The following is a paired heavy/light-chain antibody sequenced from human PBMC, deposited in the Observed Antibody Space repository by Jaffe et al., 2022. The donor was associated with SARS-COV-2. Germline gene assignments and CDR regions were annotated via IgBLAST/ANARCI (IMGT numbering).Heavy chain of an antibody. V-gene: IGHV4-4*02. CDR3: TRDLYTPPDV. D-gene: IGHD2-2*02. J-gene: IGHJ6*02. CDR2: VYHNGDT. CDR1: GASVSSSNW. Sequence: QVLLQESGPGLVKPSDTLSLTCAVSGASVSSSNWWSWVRQPPGKGLEWIGEVYHNGDTNYNPSLKNRVTISVDKSKNHFSLKLRSVTAADTAVYYCTRDLYTPPDVWGQGTTVIVSS.
Light chain of an antibody. J-gene: IGKJ2*01. CDR1: QSLVYNDGSTY. V-gene: IGKV2-30*01. CDR2: KVF. CDR3: MQALHWPYT. Sequence: DVVMTQSPLSLPVTLGQPASISCSSSQSLVYNDGSTYLNWFHQRPGQSPRRLIYKVFNRDSGVPDRFSGSGSRTDFTLKISRVEAEDVGIYYCMQALHWPYTFGPGTRLEIE.